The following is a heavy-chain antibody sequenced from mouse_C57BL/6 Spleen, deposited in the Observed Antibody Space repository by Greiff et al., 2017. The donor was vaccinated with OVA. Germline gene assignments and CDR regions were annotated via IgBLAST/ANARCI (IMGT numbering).Heavy chain of an antibody. J-gene: IGHJ4*01. CDR3: VRHSNYYAMDY. V-gene: IGHV10-1*01. Sequence: EVQLMESGGGLVQPKGSLKLSCAASGFSFNTYAMNWVRQAPGKGLEWVARIRSKSNNYATYYADSVKDRFTISRDDSESMLYLQMNNLKTEDTAMYYCVRHSNYYAMDYWGQGTSVTVSS. D-gene: IGHD2-5*01. CDR1: GFSFNTYA. CDR2: IRSKSNNYAT.